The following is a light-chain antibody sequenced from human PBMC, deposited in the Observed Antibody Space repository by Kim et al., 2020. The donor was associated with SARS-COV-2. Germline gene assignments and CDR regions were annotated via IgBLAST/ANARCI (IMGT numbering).Light chain of an antibody. CDR2: AEN. CDR3: KSRDTSGYLLV. Sequence: ALGQTVRITCQGDSLRSYSASWYQQKPGRAPILVLYAENNRPSGIPDRFSGSSSGNTASLTITGTQAEDEADYYCKSRDTSGYLLVFGGGTQLTVL. J-gene: IGLJ2*01. V-gene: IGLV3-19*01. CDR1: SLRSYS.